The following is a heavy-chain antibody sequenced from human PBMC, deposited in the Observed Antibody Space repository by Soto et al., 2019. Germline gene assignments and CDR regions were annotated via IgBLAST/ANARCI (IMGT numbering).Heavy chain of an antibody. J-gene: IGHJ4*02. CDR1: GYTFTGYY. V-gene: IGHV1-2*04. CDR3: AREATDNYFDY. Sequence: ASVKVSCKASGYTFTGYYMHWVRQATGQGLEWMGWINPNSGGTNYAQKFQGWVTMTRDTSISTAYMELSRLRSDDTAVYYCAREATDNYFDYWGQGTLVTVSS. CDR2: INPNSGGT.